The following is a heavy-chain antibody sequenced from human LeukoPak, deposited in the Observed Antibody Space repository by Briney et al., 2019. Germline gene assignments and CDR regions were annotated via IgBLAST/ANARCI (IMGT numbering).Heavy chain of an antibody. CDR1: GGSIISSSYY. CDR2: IYYSGST. V-gene: IGHV4-39*07. J-gene: IGHJ4*02. CDR3: ARASSGSYAY. Sequence: SETLSLTCSVSGGSIISSSYYWGWIRQPPGKGLEWIGSIYYSGSTNYNPSLKSRVTISVDTSKNQFSLKLSSVTAADTAVYYCARASSGSYAYWGQGTLVTVSS. D-gene: IGHD3-10*01.